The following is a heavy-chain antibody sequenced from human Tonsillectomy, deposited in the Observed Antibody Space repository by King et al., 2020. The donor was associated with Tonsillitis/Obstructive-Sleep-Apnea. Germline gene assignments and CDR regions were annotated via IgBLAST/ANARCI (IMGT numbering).Heavy chain of an antibody. CDR2: IIPIFGTA. D-gene: IGHD6-6*01. Sequence: QLVQSGAEVKKPGSSVKVSCKASGGTFSSYAISWVRQAPGQGLEWMGGIIPIFGTANYAQKFQGRVTITADEATSTAYMELSRLRSAETAVYYCARDQEYSSSYGVYFDYWGQGTLVTVSS. CDR1: GGTFSSYA. CDR3: ARDQEYSSSYGVYFDY. V-gene: IGHV1-69*12. J-gene: IGHJ4*02.